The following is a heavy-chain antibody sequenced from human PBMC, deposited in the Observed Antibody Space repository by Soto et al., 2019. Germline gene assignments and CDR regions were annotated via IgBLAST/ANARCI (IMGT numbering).Heavy chain of an antibody. CDR1: GFTFSSYS. V-gene: IGHV3-21*01. D-gene: IGHD3-3*01. Sequence: GGSLRLSCAASGFTFSSYSMNWVRQAPGKGLEWVSSISSSSSYIYYADSVKGRFTISRDNAKNSLYLQMNSLRAEDTAVYYCARDRYYDFWSGYYTQYYYYGMDVWGQGTTVTVSS. J-gene: IGHJ6*02. CDR3: ARDRYYDFWSGYYTQYYYYGMDV. CDR2: ISSSSSYI.